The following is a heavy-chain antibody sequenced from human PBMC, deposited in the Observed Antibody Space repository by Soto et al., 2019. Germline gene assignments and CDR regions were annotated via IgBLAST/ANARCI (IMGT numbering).Heavy chain of an antibody. J-gene: IGHJ4*02. CDR3: ARAVAVPADFDY. D-gene: IGHD6-19*01. CDR1: GYTFTGYA. Sequence: QVQLVQSGAEEKKPGASVKVSCKASGYTFTGYAMHWVRQAPGQRLEWMGWINAGNGNTKYSQKFQGRVTITRDTSASTAFLELRSLRSEDRAVYYCARAVAVPADFDYWGQGTLVTVSS. CDR2: INAGNGNT. V-gene: IGHV1-3*05.